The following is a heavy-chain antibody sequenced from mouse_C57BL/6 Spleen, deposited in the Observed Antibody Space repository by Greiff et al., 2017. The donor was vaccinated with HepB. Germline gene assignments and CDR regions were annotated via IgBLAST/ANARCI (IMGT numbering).Heavy chain of an antibody. Sequence: EVQLQQSGPELVKPGASVKISCKASGYTFTDYYMNWVKQSHGKSLEWIGDINPNNGGTSYNQKFKGKATLTVDKSSSTAYMELRSLTSEDSAVYYCAEGSGYAMDYWGQGTSVTVSS. CDR1: GYTFTDYY. D-gene: IGHD1-1*01. CDR2: INPNNGGT. CDR3: AEGSGYAMDY. J-gene: IGHJ4*01. V-gene: IGHV1-26*01.